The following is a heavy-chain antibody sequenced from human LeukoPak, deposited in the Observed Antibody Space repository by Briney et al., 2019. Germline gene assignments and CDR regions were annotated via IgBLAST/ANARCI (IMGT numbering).Heavy chain of an antibody. CDR2: IIPIFGTA. J-gene: IGHJ4*02. CDR1: GGTFSSYA. CDR3: AIPRRSSRDHDSGGFDS. D-gene: IGHD3-10*01. Sequence: SVKVSCKASGGTFSSYAISWVRQAPGQGLEWMGGIIPIFGTANYAQKFQGRVTITTDESTSTAYMELSSLRSEDTAVYYCAIPRRSSRDHDSGGFDSWGQGTLVTVSS. V-gene: IGHV1-69*05.